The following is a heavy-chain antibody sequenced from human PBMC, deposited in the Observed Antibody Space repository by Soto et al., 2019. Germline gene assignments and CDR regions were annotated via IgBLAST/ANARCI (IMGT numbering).Heavy chain of an antibody. J-gene: IGHJ4*02. CDR3: VQAIFDTSGYYYAY. D-gene: IGHD3-22*01. V-gene: IGHV3-64D*08. CDR1: VFTFSTYP. CDR2: ISSTGGST. Sequence: PGGSLRLSCSASVFTFSTYPIHWVRQAPGKGLEYVSAISSTGGSTYYADSVKGRFTISRDNSENTLYLQMSSLRAEDTAVYHCVQAIFDTSGYYYAYWGQGTQVTVSS.